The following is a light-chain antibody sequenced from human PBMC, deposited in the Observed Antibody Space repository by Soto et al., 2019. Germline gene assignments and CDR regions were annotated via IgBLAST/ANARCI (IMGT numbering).Light chain of an antibody. Sequence: DIQMTQSPSTLSASVGDRVTITCRASQSISNWVAWYQQKPGKAPKLLIYDASTLQSGVSSRFSGSGSGTEFTLTISNLQPDDFASYYCQHYINFSGTFGQGTTVDI. CDR3: QHYINFSGT. V-gene: IGKV1-5*01. J-gene: IGKJ1*01. CDR1: QSISNW. CDR2: DAS.